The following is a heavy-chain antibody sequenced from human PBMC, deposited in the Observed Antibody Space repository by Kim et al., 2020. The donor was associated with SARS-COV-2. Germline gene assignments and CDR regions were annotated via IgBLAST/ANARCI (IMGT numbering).Heavy chain of an antibody. CDR3: AKSRGNSELGAY. D-gene: IGHD2-15*01. CDR2: IWYDGSNK. V-gene: IGHV3-33*06. CDR1: GFTFSSYG. Sequence: GSLRLSCAASGFTFSSYGMHWVRQAPGKGLEWVAVIWYDGSNKYYADSVKGRFTISRDNSKNTLYLQMNSLRAEDTAVYYCAKSRGNSELGAYWGQGTLVTVSS. J-gene: IGHJ4*02.